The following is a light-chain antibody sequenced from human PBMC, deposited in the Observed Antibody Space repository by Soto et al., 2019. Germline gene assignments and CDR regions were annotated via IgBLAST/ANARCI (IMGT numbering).Light chain of an antibody. V-gene: IGLV2-14*01. CDR3: NSYTSSSTLV. Sequence: QSALTQPASVSGSPGQSITISCSGTSNDVGGYDYVSWYQQHPGKAPKLVIYEVSNRPSWVSNRFSGSKSGNTASLTISGLQPEDAADYYCNSYTSSSTLVFGGGTKLTVL. CDR1: SNDVGGYDY. CDR2: EVS. J-gene: IGLJ2*01.